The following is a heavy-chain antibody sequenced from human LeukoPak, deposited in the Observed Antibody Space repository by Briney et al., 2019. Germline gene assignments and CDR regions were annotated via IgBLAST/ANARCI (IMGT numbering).Heavy chain of an antibody. CDR2: ISAGGDFV. CDR1: GFPFSTHS. J-gene: IGHJ4*01. D-gene: IGHD3-22*01. CDR3: VRDKYDRSNYAYFGS. V-gene: IGHV3-21*01. Sequence: GGSLRLSCAASGFPFSTHSLNWVRQAPGKGQEWVSSISAGGDFVYYGDSVKGRFTMSRDNAKNSLHLQMDSLTAEDTAVYHCVRDKYDRSNYAYFGSWGHGTLVTVSS.